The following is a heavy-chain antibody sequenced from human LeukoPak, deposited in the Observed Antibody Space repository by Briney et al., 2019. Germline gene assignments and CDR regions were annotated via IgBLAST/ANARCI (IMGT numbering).Heavy chain of an antibody. CDR1: GGTFSSYA. CDR3: ARVGEVVVAATRDYYYYYYMDV. Sequence: SVKVSCKASGGTFSSYAISWVRQAPGQGLEWMGGIIPIFGTANYAQKFQGRVTITADESTSTAYMELSSLRSEDTAVYYCARVGEVVVAATRDYYYYYYMDVWGKGTTVTFSS. V-gene: IGHV1-69*13. CDR2: IIPIFGTA. D-gene: IGHD2-15*01. J-gene: IGHJ6*03.